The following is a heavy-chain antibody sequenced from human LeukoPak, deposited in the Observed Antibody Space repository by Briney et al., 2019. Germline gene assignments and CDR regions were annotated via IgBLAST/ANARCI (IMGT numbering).Heavy chain of an antibody. CDR2: IASNGGSE. CDR3: AKRGHYSINWYHYFDY. CDR1: RFTFSRYG. D-gene: IGHD6-13*01. Sequence: PGGSLRLSCAVSRFTFSRYGMHWVRQAPGKGLEWVAAIASNGGSEYYADSVKGRFTISRDNSKNTQFLQMNSLRPDDTAVYYCAKRGHYSINWYHYFDYWGQGTLVTVSS. V-gene: IGHV3-30*18. J-gene: IGHJ4*02.